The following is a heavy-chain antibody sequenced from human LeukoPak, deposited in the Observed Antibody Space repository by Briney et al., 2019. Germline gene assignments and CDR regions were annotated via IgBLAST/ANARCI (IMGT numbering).Heavy chain of an antibody. CDR1: GFTFSTYW. CDR2: IKRDGSEK. Sequence: PGVSLRLSCAASGFTFSTYWMSWVRQAPGKGLECVANIKRDGSEKYYVDSVKGRFTISRDDAKSSLYLQMNSLRAEDTAVYFCARVYTGNRWHFDYWGQGTLVTVSS. CDR3: ARVYTGNRWHFDY. D-gene: IGHD2-2*02. J-gene: IGHJ4*02. V-gene: IGHV3-7*03.